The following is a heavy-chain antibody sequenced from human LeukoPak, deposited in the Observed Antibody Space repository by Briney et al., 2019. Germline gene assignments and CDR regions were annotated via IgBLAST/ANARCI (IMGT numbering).Heavy chain of an antibody. CDR1: GYTLTELS. D-gene: IGHD2-15*01. Sequence: VASVKVSCKVSGYTLTELSMHWVRQAPGKGLEWMGGFDPEDGETIYAQKFQGRATMTEDTSTDTAYMELSSLRSEDTAVYYCATCHLSSFIWGCSGGNYWGQGTLVTVSS. V-gene: IGHV1-24*01. CDR3: ATCHLSSFIWGCSGGNY. J-gene: IGHJ4*02. CDR2: FDPEDGET.